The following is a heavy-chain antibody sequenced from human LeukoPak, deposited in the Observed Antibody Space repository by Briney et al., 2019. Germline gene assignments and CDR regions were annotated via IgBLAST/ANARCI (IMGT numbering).Heavy chain of an antibody. CDR3: ARGGTTPYYFDD. D-gene: IGHD2-15*01. V-gene: IGHV4-4*07. CDR1: GGSITSYY. Sequence: PSETLSLTRTVSGGSITSYYWSCIRQPAGKGLEWSARIYSNETTNYNPSLKSRVTMSVDTSKNQFSVNLSSVTVADRAVYYCARGGTTPYYFDDWGQGTLVTVSS. CDR2: IYSNETT. J-gene: IGHJ4*02.